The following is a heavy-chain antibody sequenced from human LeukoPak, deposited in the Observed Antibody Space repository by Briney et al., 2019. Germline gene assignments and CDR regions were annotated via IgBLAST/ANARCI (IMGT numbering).Heavy chain of an antibody. D-gene: IGHD4-17*01. CDR3: ASGTDYGDYEYYFDY. J-gene: IGHJ4*02. Sequence: SETLSLTCTVSGYSISSGYYWGWIRPPPGKGLEWIGSIYHSGSTYYNPSLKSRVTISVDTSKNQFSLKLSSVTAADTAVYYCASGTDYGDYEYYFDYWGQGTLVTVSS. V-gene: IGHV4-38-2*02. CDR1: GYSISSGYY. CDR2: IYHSGST.